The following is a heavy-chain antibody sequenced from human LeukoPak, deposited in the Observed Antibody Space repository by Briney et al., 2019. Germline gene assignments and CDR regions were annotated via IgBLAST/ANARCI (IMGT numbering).Heavy chain of an antibody. CDR1: GYIFTGHY. D-gene: IGHD3-10*01. Sequence: ASVKVSCKASGYIFTGHYMHWVRQAPGQGLEWMGWIYPNSGATNYAQKFQGRVTMTRDTSISTAYMELSRLRSDDTAVYYCARDVDYYGSGSCRFDPWGQGTLVTVSS. CDR3: ARDVDYYGSGSCRFDP. V-gene: IGHV1-2*02. J-gene: IGHJ5*02. CDR2: IYPNSGAT.